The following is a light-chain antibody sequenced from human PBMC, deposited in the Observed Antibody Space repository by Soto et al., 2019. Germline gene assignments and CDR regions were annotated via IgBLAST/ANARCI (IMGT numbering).Light chain of an antibody. Sequence: ELVLTQSQGTLSLSPGDRATLSCMARQSVSSSYLAWYQQNPGQAPRLLIYGASSRATGIPDRVSGSGSGTDFTVTIRRLEHEEFAVYYCHQYGTSPKTFGQGTQVEIK. CDR3: HQYGTSPKT. V-gene: IGKV3-20*01. CDR1: QSVSSSY. CDR2: GAS. J-gene: IGKJ1*01.